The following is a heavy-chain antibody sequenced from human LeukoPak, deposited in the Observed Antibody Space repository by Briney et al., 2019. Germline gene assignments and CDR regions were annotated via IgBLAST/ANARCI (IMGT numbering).Heavy chain of an antibody. V-gene: IGHV3-21*01. Sequence: GGSLRLSXAASGFTFRSYSMNWVRQAPGKGLEWLSSISSSSSYIYYADSVKGRFTISRDNAKNSLYLQMNSLRAEDTAVYYCARDSEQWLVGVFDYWGQGTLVTVSS. J-gene: IGHJ4*02. CDR3: ARDSEQWLVGVFDY. D-gene: IGHD6-19*01. CDR2: ISSSSSYI. CDR1: GFTFRSYS.